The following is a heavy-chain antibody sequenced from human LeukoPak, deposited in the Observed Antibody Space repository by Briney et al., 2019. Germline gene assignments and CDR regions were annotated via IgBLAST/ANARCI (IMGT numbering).Heavy chain of an antibody. CDR2: INLDGIKK. D-gene: IGHD5-18*01. J-gene: IGHJ3*02. V-gene: IGHV3-7*03. Sequence: GGSLRLSCATSGFTFSHYWMSWVRQAPGKGLEWVANINLDGIKKYHVDSVKGRFTISRDNAQNSLYLQMNSLRAEDTAVYYCAKDLSSTAPDAFDIWGQGTMVTVSS. CDR3: AKDLSSTAPDAFDI. CDR1: GFTFSHYW.